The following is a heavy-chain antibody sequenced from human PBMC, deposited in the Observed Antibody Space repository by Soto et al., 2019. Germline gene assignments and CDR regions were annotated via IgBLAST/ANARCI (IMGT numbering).Heavy chain of an antibody. J-gene: IGHJ5*02. V-gene: IGHV1-69*13. CDR2: IIPIFGTA. CDR3: ARVDCSGGSCFGAYNCFDP. D-gene: IGHD2-15*01. CDR1: GGTFSSYA. Sequence: GASVKVSCKASGGTFSSYAISWVRQAPGQGLEWMGGIIPIFGTANYAQKFQGRVTITADESTSTAYMELSSLRSEDTAVYYCARVDCSGGSCFGAYNCFDPWGQATLVTVSS.